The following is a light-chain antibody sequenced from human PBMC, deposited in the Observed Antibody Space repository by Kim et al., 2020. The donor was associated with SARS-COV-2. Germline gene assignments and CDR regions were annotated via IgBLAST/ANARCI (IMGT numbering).Light chain of an antibody. J-gene: IGLJ1*01. V-gene: IGLV2-23*02. CDR2: EFS. Sequence: PGQSLTISCTGTSSDVRSYNLVSWYQQHPGKAPKLMIYEFSKRPSGVSNRFSGSKSGNTASLTISGLQAEDEADYYCCSYAGSSTFFGTGTKVTVL. CDR1: SSDVRSYNL. CDR3: CSYAGSSTF.